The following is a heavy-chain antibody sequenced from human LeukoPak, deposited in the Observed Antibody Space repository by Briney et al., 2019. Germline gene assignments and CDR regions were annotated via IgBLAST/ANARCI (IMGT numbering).Heavy chain of an antibody. V-gene: IGHV1-69*02. J-gene: IGHJ4*02. CDR2: VIPILGIA. CDR3: ARGPYYDSSGYVLDY. CDR1: GGTFSSYT. D-gene: IGHD3-22*01. Sequence: ASVKVSCKASGGTFSSYTISWVRQAPGQGLEWMGRVIPILGIANYAQKFQGRVTITADKSTSTAYMELSSLRSEDTAVYYCARGPYYDSSGYVLDYWGQGTLVTVSS.